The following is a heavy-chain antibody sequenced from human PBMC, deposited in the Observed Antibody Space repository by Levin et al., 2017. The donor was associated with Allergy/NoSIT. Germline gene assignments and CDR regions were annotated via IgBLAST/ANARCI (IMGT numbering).Heavy chain of an antibody. CDR1: GGSISSYY. D-gene: IGHD6-19*01. CDR3: ARVAVAGIVDGMDV. V-gene: IGHV4-59*01. CDR2: IYYSGST. Sequence: SETLSLTCTVSGGSISSYYWSWIRQPPGKGLEWIGYIYYSGSTNYNPSLKSRVTISVDTSKNQFSLKLSSVTAADTAVYYCARVAVAGIVDGMDVWGQGTTVTVSS. J-gene: IGHJ6*02.